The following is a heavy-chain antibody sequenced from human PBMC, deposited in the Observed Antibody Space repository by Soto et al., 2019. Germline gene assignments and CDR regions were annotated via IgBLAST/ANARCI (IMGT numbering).Heavy chain of an antibody. CDR2: FYYSGNI. Sequence: PSETLSLTCTVSGASISSDNYYWGWIRQPPGKGLEWIGTFYYSGNIYYNPSLRSRVTLSVDTSKNRFSLKLTSVTAADTAAYYCASRQNGEYRNSDFFDSWGQGTLVTVSS. J-gene: IGHJ4*02. D-gene: IGHD3-10*01. V-gene: IGHV4-39*02. CDR1: GASISSDNYY. CDR3: ASRQNGEYRNSDFFDS.